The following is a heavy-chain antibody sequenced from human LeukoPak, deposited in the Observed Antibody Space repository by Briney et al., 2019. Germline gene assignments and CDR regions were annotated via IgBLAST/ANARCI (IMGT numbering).Heavy chain of an antibody. CDR3: ARGSYCSSTSCCAGAPYYYYGMDV. V-gene: IGHV4-31*03. CDR1: GGSISSGGYY. D-gene: IGHD2-2*01. CDR2: IYYSGST. Sequence: SQTLSLTCTVSGGSISSGGYYWSWIRQHPGKGLEWIGYIYYSGSTYYNPSLKSRVTISVDTSKNQFSLKLSSVTAADTAVYYCARGSYCSSTSCCAGAPYYYYGMDVWGKGTTVTVSS. J-gene: IGHJ6*04.